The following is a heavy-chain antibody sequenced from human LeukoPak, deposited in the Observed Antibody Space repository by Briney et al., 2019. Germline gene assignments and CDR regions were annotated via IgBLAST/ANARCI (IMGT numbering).Heavy chain of an antibody. CDR2: IWYDGSNK. V-gene: IGHV3-33*01. J-gene: IGHJ4*02. CDR3: ARQDSSGYYLDY. Sequence: GGSLTLSCAASGFTFSSYGMHWVRQAPGKGLEWVAVIWYDGSNKYYADSVKGRFTISRDNSKNTLYLQMNSLRAEDTAVYYCARQDSSGYYLDYWGQGTLVTVSS. CDR1: GFTFSSYG. D-gene: IGHD3-22*01.